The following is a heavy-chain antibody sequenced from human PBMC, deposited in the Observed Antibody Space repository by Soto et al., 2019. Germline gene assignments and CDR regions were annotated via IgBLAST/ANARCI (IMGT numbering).Heavy chain of an antibody. CDR3: ASSIS. Sequence: PGGSLRLCCDASGVIFSSYGMHWVRQAPGKGLEWVAVIWYDGSYKNYVDSVKGRFTITRDNSKNTLYLQMNSLRAEDTAVYYCASSISWGQGTLVTVSS. J-gene: IGHJ5*02. V-gene: IGHV3-33*01. CDR1: GVIFSSYG. CDR2: IWYDGSYK.